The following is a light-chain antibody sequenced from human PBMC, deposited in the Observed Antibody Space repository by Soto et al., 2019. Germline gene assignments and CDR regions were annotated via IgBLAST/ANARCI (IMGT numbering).Light chain of an antibody. Sequence: EIVLTQSPATLSLSPGERATLSCRASQSVSSYLAWYQQKPGQAPRLLIYDASNRATGIPTRFSGGGSGTDFTLTISRLEPEDFAVYYCQQFSSYPLTLGGGAKVDIK. CDR2: DAS. V-gene: IGKV3-11*01. CDR1: QSVSSY. J-gene: IGKJ4*01. CDR3: QQFSSYPLT.